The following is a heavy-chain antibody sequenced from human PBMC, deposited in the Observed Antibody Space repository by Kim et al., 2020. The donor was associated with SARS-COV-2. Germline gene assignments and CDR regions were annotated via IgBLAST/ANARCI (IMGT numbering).Heavy chain of an antibody. D-gene: IGHD3-3*01. J-gene: IGHJ4*02. CDR3: TSSPRDFWSGYLDY. CDR1: GFTFSGSA. V-gene: IGHV3-73*01. CDR2: IRSKANSYAT. Sequence: GGSLRLSCAASGFTFSGSAMHWVRQASGKGLEWVGRIRSKANSYATAYAASVKGRFTISRDDSKNTAYLQMNSLKTEDTAVYYCTSSPRDFWSGYLDYWGQGTLVTVSS.